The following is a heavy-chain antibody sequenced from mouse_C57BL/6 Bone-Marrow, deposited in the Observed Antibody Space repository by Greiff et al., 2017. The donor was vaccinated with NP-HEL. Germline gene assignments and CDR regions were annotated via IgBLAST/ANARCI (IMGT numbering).Heavy chain of an antibody. CDR3: ARHYDCLYYLDY. D-gene: IGHD2-4*01. Sequence: QVQLQQSGAELVKPGASVKMSCKASGYTFTSYWITWVKQRPGQGLEWIGDIYPGSGSTNYNEKFKSKATLTVDTSSSTAYMQLSSLTSEDSAVYYCARHYDCLYYLDYWGQGTTLTVSS. J-gene: IGHJ2*01. CDR1: GYTFTSYW. V-gene: IGHV1-55*01. CDR2: IYPGSGST.